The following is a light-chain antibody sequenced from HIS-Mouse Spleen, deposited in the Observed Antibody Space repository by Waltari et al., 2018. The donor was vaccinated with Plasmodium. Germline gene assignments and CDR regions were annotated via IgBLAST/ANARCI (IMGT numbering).Light chain of an antibody. CDR1: ALPKKY. J-gene: IGLJ3*02. Sequence: SYELTQPPSVSVSPGQTARITCSGDALPKKYAYSYQQKSGQAPVLVIDEDSKRPSGIPERVSGSSSGTMATLTISGAQVEDEADYYCYSTDSSGNHRVFGGGTKLTVL. V-gene: IGLV3-10*01. CDR2: EDS. CDR3: YSTDSSGNHRV.